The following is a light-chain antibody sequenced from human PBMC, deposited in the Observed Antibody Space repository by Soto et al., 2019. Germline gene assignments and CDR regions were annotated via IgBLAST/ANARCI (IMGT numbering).Light chain of an antibody. V-gene: IGKV1-27*01. J-gene: IGKJ5*01. Sequence: DIQMTQSPSSLSASLGDRVTITCRASQDISNYLAWYQQKPGKVPKLLIYAASTLQSGVPSRFSGSGSGTDFTLTISSLQPEDVATYYCQKYNRAPITFGHGTRLEIK. CDR1: QDISNY. CDR2: AAS. CDR3: QKYNRAPIT.